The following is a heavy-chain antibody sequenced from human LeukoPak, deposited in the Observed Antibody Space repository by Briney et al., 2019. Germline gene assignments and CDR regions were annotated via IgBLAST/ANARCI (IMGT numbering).Heavy chain of an antibody. Sequence: GGSLRLSCAASGFTVSNNYMSWVRQAPGKGLEWVSVIYSGGSTYYADSVKGRFTISRDNSKNMLYLQMNSLKPEDTAVYCCAKDVPAAYFDYWGQGTLVSVSS. CDR3: AKDVPAAYFDY. J-gene: IGHJ4*02. CDR1: GFTVSNNY. V-gene: IGHV3-66*02. D-gene: IGHD2-15*01. CDR2: IYSGGST.